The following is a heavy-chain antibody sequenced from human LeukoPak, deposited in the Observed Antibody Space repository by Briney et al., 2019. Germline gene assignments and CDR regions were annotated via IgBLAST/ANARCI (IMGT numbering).Heavy chain of an antibody. D-gene: IGHD3-22*01. V-gene: IGHV3-30*02. Sequence: GGSLRLSCAASGFTFSSYAMHWVRQAPGEGLGWVAFIQYDGSNKYYADSVKGRFTISRDNSKNTLYLQMKSLRAEDTAVYYCAKKWSGDYDSSGINDAFDIWGQGTMVTVSS. CDR2: IQYDGSNK. CDR1: GFTFSSYA. J-gene: IGHJ3*02. CDR3: AKKWSGDYDSSGINDAFDI.